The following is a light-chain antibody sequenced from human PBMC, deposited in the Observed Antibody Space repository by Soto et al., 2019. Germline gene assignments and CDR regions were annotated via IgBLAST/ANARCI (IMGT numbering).Light chain of an antibody. Sequence: QSALTQPPSASGSPGQSVAISCTGTTSDIGGYDYVSWYQQHPGKAPKLMIYEVNKRPSGVPHRFSGSKSGNTASLTVSGHQAEDEDDYCCSSPGGSSPEVFGAGTKLTVL. CDR3: SSPGGSSPEV. J-gene: IGLJ2*01. CDR2: EVN. V-gene: IGLV2-8*01. CDR1: TSDIGGYDY.